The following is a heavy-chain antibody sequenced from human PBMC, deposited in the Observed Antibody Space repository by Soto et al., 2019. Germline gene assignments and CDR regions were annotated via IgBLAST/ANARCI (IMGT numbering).Heavy chain of an antibody. J-gene: IGHJ4*02. CDR1: GYSFTTYW. CDR2: IYPGASDT. Sequence: EVQLVQSGAEVKKPGESLKISCKGSGYSFTTYWIGWVRQMPGKGLVWMGIIYPGASDTRYSPSFQGQVTISADKPISTAYLQWSSLKAADTAMYYCARLVNCGGDCYSFDFWGQGTLVTVSS. D-gene: IGHD2-21*02. V-gene: IGHV5-51*01. CDR3: ARLVNCGGDCYSFDF.